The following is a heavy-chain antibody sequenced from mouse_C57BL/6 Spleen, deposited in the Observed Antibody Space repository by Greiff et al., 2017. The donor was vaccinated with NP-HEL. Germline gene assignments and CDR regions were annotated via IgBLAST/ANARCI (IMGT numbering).Heavy chain of an antibody. V-gene: IGHV1-69*01. CDR2: IDPSDSYT. D-gene: IGHD1-1*01. J-gene: IGHJ2*01. Sequence: QVQLQQPGAELVMPGASVKLSFKASGYTFTSYWMHWVKQRPGQGLEWIGEIDPSDSYTNYNQKFKGKSTLTVDKSSSTAYMQLSSLTSEDSAVYYCARGGTVVATKTYYFDYWGQGTTLTVSS. CDR1: GYTFTSYW. CDR3: ARGGTVVATKTYYFDY.